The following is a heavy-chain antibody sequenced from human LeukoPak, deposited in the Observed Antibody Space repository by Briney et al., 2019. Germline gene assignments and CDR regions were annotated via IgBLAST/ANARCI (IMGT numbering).Heavy chain of an antibody. D-gene: IGHD5-24*01. CDR1: GFTFSTYA. Sequence: TGGSLRLSCAASGFTFSTYAMHWVRQAPGKGLEYASAITSNGDTTYYANSVKGRFTISRDNSKNTLYLQMNSLRAEDTAVYYCARDAGWLEMAHYFDYWGQGTLVTVSS. CDR3: ARDAGWLEMAHYFDY. J-gene: IGHJ4*02. CDR2: ITSNGDTT. V-gene: IGHV3-64*01.